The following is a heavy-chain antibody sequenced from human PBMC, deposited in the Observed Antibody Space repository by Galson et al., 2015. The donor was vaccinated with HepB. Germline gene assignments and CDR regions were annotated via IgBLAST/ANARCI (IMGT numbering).Heavy chain of an antibody. CDR3: ARDGGVTGLFDY. CDR2: ISSSSSYI. D-gene: IGHD7-27*01. CDR1: GFTVRSYS. J-gene: IGHJ4*02. Sequence: SLRVSCAAYGFTVRSYSMNWVREAPGKGLEWVSSISSSSSYIYYADSVKGRFTISRDNAKNSLYLQMNSLRAEDTAVYYCARDGGVTGLFDYWGQGTLVTVSS. V-gene: IGHV3-21*01.